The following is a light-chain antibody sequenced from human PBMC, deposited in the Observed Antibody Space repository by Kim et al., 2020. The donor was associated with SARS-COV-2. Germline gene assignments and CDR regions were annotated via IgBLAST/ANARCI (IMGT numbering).Light chain of an antibody. CDR1: RFGDKY. J-gene: IGLJ2*01. Sequence: SYELTQPPSVSVSPGQTARITCSGDRFGDKYVCWYQLKPGQSPVLVIYQDGKRPSGIPERFSGSNSGITATLTIRETQAVDEADYYCQTWDSSTVVFGVG. CDR2: QDG. CDR3: QTWDSSTVV. V-gene: IGLV3-1*01.